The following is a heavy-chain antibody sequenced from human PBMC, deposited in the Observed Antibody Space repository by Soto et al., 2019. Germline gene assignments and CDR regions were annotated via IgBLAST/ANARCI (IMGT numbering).Heavy chain of an antibody. CDR3: AKAVFKGATLDY. CDR2: ISYDGSNK. Sequence: QVQLVESGGGVVQPGRSLKPSLAASGFTFSSYAMPWVGQAQGKGLEWGAVISYDGSNKYYADSVKGRFTISRDNSKNTLYLQMNSLRAEDTAVYYCAKAVFKGATLDYWGQGTLVTVSS. D-gene: IGHD1-26*01. J-gene: IGHJ4*02. V-gene: IGHV3-30*18. CDR1: GFTFSSYA.